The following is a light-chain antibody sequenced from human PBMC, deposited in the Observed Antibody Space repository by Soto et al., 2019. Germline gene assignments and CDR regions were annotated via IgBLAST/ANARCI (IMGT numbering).Light chain of an antibody. V-gene: IGLV2-14*01. CDR2: DVT. CDR1: SSDIGDYDY. Sequence: QSALTQPASVSGPPGQSITISCTGTSSDIGDYDYVSWHQHLPGKAPKLLIFDVTHRPSGVSDRFSGSKSGNTASLTISGVRPEDEADYYCCSYTDIALDVVFGGGTKVTVL. J-gene: IGLJ2*01. CDR3: CSYTDIALDVV.